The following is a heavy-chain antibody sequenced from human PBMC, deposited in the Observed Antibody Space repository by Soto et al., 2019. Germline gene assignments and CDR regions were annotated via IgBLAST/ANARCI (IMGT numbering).Heavy chain of an antibody. D-gene: IGHD1-26*01. CDR2: IKQDGSEK. CDR3: ARDPYSGSYPDH. Sequence: PGGSLRLSCAASGFTFSSYWMSWVRQAPGKGLEWVANIKQDGSEKYYVDSVKGRFTISRDNAKNSLYLQMNSLRAEDTAAYYCARDPYSGSYPDHWGQGTLVTVYS. V-gene: IGHV3-7*01. CDR1: GFTFSSYW. J-gene: IGHJ5*02.